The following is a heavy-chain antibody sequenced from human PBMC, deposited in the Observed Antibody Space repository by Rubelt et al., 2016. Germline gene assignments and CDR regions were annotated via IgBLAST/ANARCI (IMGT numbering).Heavy chain of an antibody. CDR1: SSNY. Sequence: SSNYMSWVRQAPGKGLEWVSVIYSGGSTYYADSVKGRFTISRDNSKNTLYLQMNSLRAEDTAVYYCARDCSGGSCYSETSNYYYYGMDVWGQGTTVTVSS. V-gene: IGHV3-66*01. J-gene: IGHJ6*02. CDR3: ARDCSGGSCYSETSNYYYYGMDV. D-gene: IGHD2-15*01. CDR2: IYSGGST.